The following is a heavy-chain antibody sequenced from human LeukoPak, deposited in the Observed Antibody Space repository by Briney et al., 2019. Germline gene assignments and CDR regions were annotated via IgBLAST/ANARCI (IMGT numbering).Heavy chain of an antibody. D-gene: IGHD3-22*01. CDR3: AREGYSSGYSRAFDI. CDR1: GFTVSSNY. J-gene: IGHJ3*02. V-gene: IGHV3-53*01. CDR2: IYSGGST. Sequence: QSGGSLRLSCAASGFTVSSNYMSWVRQAPGKGLEWVSVIYSGGSTYYADSVKGRFTISRDNSKNTLYLQMNSLRAEDTAVYYCAREGYSSGYSRAFDIWGQGTMVTVSS.